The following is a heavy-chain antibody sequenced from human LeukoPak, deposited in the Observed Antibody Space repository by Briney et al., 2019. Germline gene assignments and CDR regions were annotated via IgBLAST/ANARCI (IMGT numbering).Heavy chain of an antibody. CDR2: ISYDGSNK. Sequence: GGSLRLSCAASGFTFSSYAMHWVRQAPGKGLEWVAVISYDGSNKYYADSVKGRFTISRDNSKNTLYLQMNSLRAEDTAVYYCARDTAPSFYYDFWSGYYVYWGQGTLVTVSS. D-gene: IGHD3-3*01. CDR3: ARDTAPSFYYDFWSGYYVY. J-gene: IGHJ4*02. V-gene: IGHV3-30-3*01. CDR1: GFTFSSYA.